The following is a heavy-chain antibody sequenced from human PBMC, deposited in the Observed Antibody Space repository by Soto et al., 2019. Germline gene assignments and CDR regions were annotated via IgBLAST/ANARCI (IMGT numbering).Heavy chain of an antibody. Sequence: QVQLVESGGGVVQPGRSLRLSCAASGFTFSGYAMHWVRQAPGKGLEWLAVISYDGSNKYYTDSVKGRFTISRDNSKNTLYLQMNSLRAEDTAVYYCARVPSSSGRAHFDYWGQGTLVTVSS. V-gene: IGHV3-30-3*01. J-gene: IGHJ4*02. D-gene: IGHD2-15*01. CDR3: ARVPSSSGRAHFDY. CDR1: GFTFSGYA. CDR2: ISYDGSNK.